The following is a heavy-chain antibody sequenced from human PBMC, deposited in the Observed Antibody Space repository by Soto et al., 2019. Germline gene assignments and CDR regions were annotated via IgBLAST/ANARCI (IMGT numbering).Heavy chain of an antibody. CDR3: AXGMITFGGVLVPNYFDY. J-gene: IGHJ4*02. CDR2: NSSSSSYT. D-gene: IGHD3-16*02. Sequence: GGSLRLSCAASGFTFSDYYMSWIRQAPGKGLEWVSYNSSSSSYTNYADSVKGRYTISRDNAKNSLYLQMNSLRAEDTAVYYCAXGMITFGGVLVPNYFDYWGQGTLVTVSS. V-gene: IGHV3-11*06. CDR1: GFTFSDYY.